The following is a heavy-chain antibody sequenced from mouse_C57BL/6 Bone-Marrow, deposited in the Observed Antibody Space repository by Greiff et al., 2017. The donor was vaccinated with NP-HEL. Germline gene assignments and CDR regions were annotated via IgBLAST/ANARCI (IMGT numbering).Heavy chain of an antibody. V-gene: IGHV7-3*01. J-gene: IGHJ3*01. CDR3: ARSGSNYWFAY. D-gene: IGHD2-5*01. CDR2: IRNKANGYTT. Sequence: EVQLQESGGGLVQPGGSLSLSCAASGFTFTDYYMSWVRQPPGKALEWLGFIRNKANGYTTEYSASVKGRFTISRDNSQSILYLQMNALRAEDSATYYCARSGSNYWFAYWGQGTLVTVSA. CDR1: GFTFTDYY.